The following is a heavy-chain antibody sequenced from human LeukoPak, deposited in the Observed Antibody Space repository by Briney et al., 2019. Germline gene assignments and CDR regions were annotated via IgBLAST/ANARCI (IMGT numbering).Heavy chain of an antibody. D-gene: IGHD3-9*01. CDR3: ARLTKGRYFDYIFDY. J-gene: IGHJ4*02. V-gene: IGHV4-39*01. CDR1: GGSINSSSFS. Sequence: SETLSLTCIVSGGSINSSSFSWGWIRQPPGKGLEWIATMSYTGSTYYTPSLKSRIIISADTSKNQFSLKLTSVTAADTAVYYCARLTKGRYFDYIFDYWGQGTLLTVSS. CDR2: MSYTGST.